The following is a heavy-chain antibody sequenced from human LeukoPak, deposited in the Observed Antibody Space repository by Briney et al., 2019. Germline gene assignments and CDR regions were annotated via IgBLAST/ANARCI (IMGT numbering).Heavy chain of an antibody. CDR3: AGQYDFWSGSGQKNWFDP. D-gene: IGHD3-3*01. V-gene: IGHV4-59*08. Sequence: PSETLSLTCTVSGGSFSTYYWSWIRQPPGKGLKWIGYIYYSGSTDYKPSLKSRVSISEDTSKNQFSLKLSSVTVADTAVYYCAGQYDFWSGSGQKNWFDPWGQGTLVTVSS. CDR2: IYYSGST. J-gene: IGHJ5*02. CDR1: GGSFSTYY.